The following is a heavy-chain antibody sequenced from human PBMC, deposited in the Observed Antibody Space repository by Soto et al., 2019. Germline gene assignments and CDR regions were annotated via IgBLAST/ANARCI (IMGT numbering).Heavy chain of an antibody. CDR3: ARDRCSGGSCYHYFDY. J-gene: IGHJ4*02. CDR2: IYYSGST. Sequence: QVQLQESGPGLVKPSQTLSLTCTVSGGSISSGGYYWSWIRQHPGKGLEWIGYIYYSGSTYYNPSLKSRVTISVDTSKNQFSLKLSSVTAADTAVYYCARDRCSGGSCYHYFDYWGQGTLVTVSS. CDR1: GGSISSGGYY. V-gene: IGHV4-31*03. D-gene: IGHD2-15*01.